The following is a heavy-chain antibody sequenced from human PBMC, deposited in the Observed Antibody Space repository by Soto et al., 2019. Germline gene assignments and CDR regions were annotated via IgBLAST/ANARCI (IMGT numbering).Heavy chain of an antibody. CDR2: IGSSSSYT. CDR3: ARRRPTGYYNY. Sequence: QVQLVESGGDLVKPGGSLRLSCAASGFPYSDYYMSWIRQAPGKGLEWVSSIGSSSSYTNYADSVKGRFTISRDNAKNSLYLQMNSLRAEDTAVYYCARRRPTGYYNYEGQGTLVTVSA. D-gene: IGHD3-9*01. CDR1: GFPYSDYY. J-gene: IGHJ4*02. V-gene: IGHV3-11*05.